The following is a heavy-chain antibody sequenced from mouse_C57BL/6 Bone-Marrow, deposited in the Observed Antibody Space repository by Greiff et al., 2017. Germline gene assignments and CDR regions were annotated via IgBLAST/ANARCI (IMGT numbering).Heavy chain of an antibody. D-gene: IGHD1-1*01. V-gene: IGHV8-12*01. CDR1: GFSLSTSGMG. CDR3: ARRITTVVAPHWYFDV. CDR2: IYWDDDK. Sequence: QVQLKESGPGILQSSQTLSLTCSFSGFSLSTSGMGVSWIRQPSGKGLEWLAHIYWDDDKRYNPSLKSRLTISKDTSRNQVFLKITSVDTADTATYYCARRITTVVAPHWYFDVWGTGTTVTVSS. J-gene: IGHJ1*03.